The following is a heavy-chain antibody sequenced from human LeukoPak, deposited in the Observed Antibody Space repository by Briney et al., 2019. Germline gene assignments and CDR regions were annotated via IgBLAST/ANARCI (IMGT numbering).Heavy chain of an antibody. CDR1: GYSISSGYY. J-gene: IGHJ4*02. D-gene: IGHD6-6*01. Sequence: SETLSLTCTVSGYSISSGYYWGWIRQPPGKGLEWIGSIYHSGSTYYNPSLKSRVTISVDTSKNQFSLKLSSVTAADTAVYYCARVKSIAARLSFDYWGQGTLVTVSS. CDR3: ARVKSIAARLSFDY. V-gene: IGHV4-38-2*02. CDR2: IYHSGST.